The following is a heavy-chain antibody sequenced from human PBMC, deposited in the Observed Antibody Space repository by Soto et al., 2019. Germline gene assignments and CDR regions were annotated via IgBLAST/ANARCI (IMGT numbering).Heavy chain of an antibody. CDR2: IKQDGSEK. J-gene: IGHJ4*02. Sequence: GGSLRLSCTASGFSFSSNWMSWVRQAPGKGLEWVANIKQDGSEKYYVDSMKGRFTISRDNAKNSLYLQMNSLRAEDTAVYYWATVGGYYNYVWGSYIDYWGQGTLVTVSS. CDR3: ATVGGYYNYVWGSYIDY. V-gene: IGHV3-7*03. D-gene: IGHD3-16*01. CDR1: GFSFSSNW.